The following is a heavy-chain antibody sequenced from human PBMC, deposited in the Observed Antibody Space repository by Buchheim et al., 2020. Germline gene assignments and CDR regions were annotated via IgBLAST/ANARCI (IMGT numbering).Heavy chain of an antibody. CDR1: GFIFSDYD. J-gene: IGHJ4*02. D-gene: IGHD3-16*02. CDR3: AGDHWGSYLN. CDR2: SSSSTA. V-gene: IGHV3-72*01. Sequence: EVQLVESGGGLVQPGGSLRLSCAVSGFIFSDYDMDWVRQAPGKGLEWVGRSSSSTAEYAASVKGRFTISRDDSRNSLYLEMNSLITEDTAVYYCAGDHWGSYLNWGQGSL.